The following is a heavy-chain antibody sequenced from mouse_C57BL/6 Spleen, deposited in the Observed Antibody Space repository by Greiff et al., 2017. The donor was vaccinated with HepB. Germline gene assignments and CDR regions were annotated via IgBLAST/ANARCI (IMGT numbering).Heavy chain of an antibody. J-gene: IGHJ4*01. CDR2: IYPRSGNT. V-gene: IGHV1-81*01. CDR1: GYTFTSYG. CDR3: ARDYCGRSYEDDAMDY. D-gene: IGHD1-1*01. Sequence: QVQLQQSGAELARPGASVKLSCKASGYTFTSYGISWVKQRTGQGLEWIGEIYPRSGNTYYNEKFKGKATLTADKSSSTAYMELRSLTSEDSAVYFCARDYCGRSYEDDAMDYWGQGTSVTVSS.